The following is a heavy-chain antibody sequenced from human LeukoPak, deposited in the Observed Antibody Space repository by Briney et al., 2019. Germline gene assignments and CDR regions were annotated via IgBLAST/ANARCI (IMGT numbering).Heavy chain of an antibody. D-gene: IGHD3-3*01. CDR3: SSPTIFGVVIYY. Sequence: GGSLRLSCAASGFTFSSYWMSWVRKAPGQGLEWVANINQDGSEKYYVDSVKGRFTISRDNAKNSRYLQMNTLRAEDTAVYYCSSPTIFGVVIYYWGQGTLVTVSS. J-gene: IGHJ4*02. V-gene: IGHV3-7*01. CDR2: INQDGSEK. CDR1: GFTFSSYW.